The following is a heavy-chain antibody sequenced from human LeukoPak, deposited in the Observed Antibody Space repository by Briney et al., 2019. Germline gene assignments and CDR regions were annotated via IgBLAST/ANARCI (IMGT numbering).Heavy chain of an antibody. J-gene: IGHJ4*02. D-gene: IGHD3-22*01. CDR1: GGSFSGYY. V-gene: IGHV4-34*01. CDR3: ARVLHKRHYDSSVYYAY. CDR2: INHSGST. Sequence: SETLSLTCAVYGGSFSGYYWSWIRQSPGKGLEWSGEINHSGSTNYKPSRKSRVTISVDTSQNQFSLKLSSVTAADTAVYYCARVLHKRHYDSSVYYAYWGQGTLVTVSS.